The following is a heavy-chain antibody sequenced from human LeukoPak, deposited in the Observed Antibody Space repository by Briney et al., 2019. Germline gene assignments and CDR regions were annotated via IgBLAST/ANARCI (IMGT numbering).Heavy chain of an antibody. CDR2: IRYDGSTK. CDR3: ARGDYYYYYMDV. CDR1: VFTFSICG. J-gene: IGHJ6*03. Sequence: PGGSLRLSCAACVFTFSICGMHWVRHAPGKGLVCVAFIRYDGSTKSYADSVKGRFTISRDNSKNTLYLQMNSLRAEDTAVYYCARGDYYYYYMDVWGKGTTVTISS. V-gene: IGHV3-30*02.